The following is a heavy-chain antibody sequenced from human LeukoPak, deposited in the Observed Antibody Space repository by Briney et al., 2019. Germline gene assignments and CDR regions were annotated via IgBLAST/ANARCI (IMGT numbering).Heavy chain of an antibody. D-gene: IGHD2-15*01. Sequence: SETLSLTCIVSGGSISGYYWSWIRQPAGKGLEWIGHMATVGHTNYNSSLMSRVTMSVDTSKNQFSLRLTSVTAADTAVYYCARHWSHSVAQFGRSYWFDPWGQGTLVTVSS. CDR2: MATVGHT. CDR3: ARHWSHSVAQFGRSYWFDP. CDR1: GGSISGYY. V-gene: IGHV4-4*07. J-gene: IGHJ5*02.